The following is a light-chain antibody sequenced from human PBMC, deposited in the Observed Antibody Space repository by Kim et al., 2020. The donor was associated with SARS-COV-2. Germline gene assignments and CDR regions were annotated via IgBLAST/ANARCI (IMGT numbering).Light chain of an antibody. CDR3: QSYDSRFWV. CDR1: SGCIASNH. CDR2: EDS. Sequence: TVAISSTRGSGCIASNHVQGYQQRPGSAPTTVYYEDSLRATGVPDRFSGSIDSSSNSASLTISGLKTEDEADYYCQSYDSRFWVFGGGTQLTVL. V-gene: IGLV6-57*03. J-gene: IGLJ3*02.